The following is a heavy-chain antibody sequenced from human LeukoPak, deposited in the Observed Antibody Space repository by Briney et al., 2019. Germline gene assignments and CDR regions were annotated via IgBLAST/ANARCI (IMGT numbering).Heavy chain of an antibody. D-gene: IGHD3-10*01. CDR3: AKDMAAYYYSSGNIDY. V-gene: IGHV3-43D*03. CDR1: GFSFSNYW. CDR2: ISWDGGST. J-gene: IGHJ4*02. Sequence: PGGSLRLSCAASGFSFSNYWMSWVRQAPGKGLEWVSFISWDGGSTYYADSVKGRFTISRDNSKNSLYLQMNSLRAEDTALYYCAKDMAAYYYSSGNIDYWGQGTLVTVSS.